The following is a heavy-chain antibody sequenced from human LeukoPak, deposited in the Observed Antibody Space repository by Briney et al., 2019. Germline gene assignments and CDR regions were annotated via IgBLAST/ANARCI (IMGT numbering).Heavy chain of an antibody. CDR1: GGSISSYY. CDR2: IYYSGST. CDR3: ARVGGLSAFDI. Sequence: LETLSLTCTVSGGSISSYYWSWIRQPPGKGLEWIGYIYYSGSTNYNPSLKSRVTISVDTSKNQFSLKLSSVTAADTAVYYCARVGGLSAFDIWGQGTMVTVSS. J-gene: IGHJ3*02. V-gene: IGHV4-59*01. D-gene: IGHD3/OR15-3a*01.